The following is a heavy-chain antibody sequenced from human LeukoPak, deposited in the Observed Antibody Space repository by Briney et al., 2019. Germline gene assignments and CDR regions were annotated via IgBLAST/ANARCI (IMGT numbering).Heavy chain of an antibody. V-gene: IGHV4-34*01. CDR2: INHSRST. D-gene: IGHD2-15*01. Sequence: SETLSLTCAVYGGSFSGYYWSWIRQPPGKGLEWIGEINHSRSTNYNPSLKSRVTISVDTSKNQFSLKLSSVTAADTAVYYCARGKKRYCSGGSCAHDYWGQGTLVTVSS. J-gene: IGHJ4*02. CDR3: ARGKKRYCSGGSCAHDY. CDR1: GGSFSGYY.